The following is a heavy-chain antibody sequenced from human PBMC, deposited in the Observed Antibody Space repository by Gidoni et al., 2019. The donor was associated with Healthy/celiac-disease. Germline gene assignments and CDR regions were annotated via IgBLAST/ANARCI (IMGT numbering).Heavy chain of an antibody. CDR1: GVTFSSYA. D-gene: IGHD2-15*01. Sequence: EVQLLEAGGGLVQPGGSLRLSCAASGVTFSSYAMSWVRQDPGKGLEVVSAISGGVGSTYYADSVKGRFTISRDNSKNTLYLQMNSLRAEDTAVYYCAKQANRLPDYWGQGTLVTVSS. CDR3: AKQANRLPDY. V-gene: IGHV3-23*01. J-gene: IGHJ4*02. CDR2: ISGGVGST.